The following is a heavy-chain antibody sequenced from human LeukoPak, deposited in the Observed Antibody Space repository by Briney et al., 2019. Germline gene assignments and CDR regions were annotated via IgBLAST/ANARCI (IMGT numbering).Heavy chain of an antibody. V-gene: IGHV1-24*01. CDR1: GYTLTELS. J-gene: IGHJ4*02. CDR2: FDPEDGET. CDR3: ARFYAYDSSGYHPYFDY. D-gene: IGHD3-22*01. Sequence: ASVKVSCKVSGYTLTELSMHWVRQAPGKGLERMGGFDPEDGETIYAQKFQGRVTMTEDTSTDTAYMELSSLRSEDTAVYYCARFYAYDSSGYHPYFDYWGQGTLVTVSS.